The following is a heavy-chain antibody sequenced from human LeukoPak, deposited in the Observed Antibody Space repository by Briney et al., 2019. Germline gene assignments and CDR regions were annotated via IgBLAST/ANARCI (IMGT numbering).Heavy chain of an antibody. CDR1: GYSFASNW. V-gene: IGHV5-51*01. J-gene: IGHJ5*02. CDR3: ARNYDILTGYYPFDH. D-gene: IGHD3-9*01. CDR2: IYPADSDT. Sequence: GESLKISCKGSGYSFASNWIGWVRQMPGKGLEWMGSIYPADSDTRYSPSFQGQVTISADKSISTAYLQWSSLKASDTAMYYYARNYDILTGYYPFDHWGQGTLVTVSS.